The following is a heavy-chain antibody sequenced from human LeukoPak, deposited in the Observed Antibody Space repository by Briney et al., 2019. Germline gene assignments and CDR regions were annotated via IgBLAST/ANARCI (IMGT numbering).Heavy chain of an antibody. V-gene: IGHV1-8*03. Sequence: GASVKVSCKASGYTFTGYYMHWVRQATGQGLEWMGWMNPNSGNTGYAQKFQGRVTITRNTSISTAYLQWSSLKASDTAMYYCARSPHYDILTGYYTWVGKHFDYWGQGTLVTVSS. CDR1: GYTFTGYY. CDR3: ARSPHYDILTGYYTWVGKHFDY. J-gene: IGHJ4*02. CDR2: MNPNSGNT. D-gene: IGHD3-9*01.